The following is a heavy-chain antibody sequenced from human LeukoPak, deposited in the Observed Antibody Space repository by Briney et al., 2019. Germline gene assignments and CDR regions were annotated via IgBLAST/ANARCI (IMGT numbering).Heavy chain of an antibody. V-gene: IGHV1-8*02. Sequence: ASVKVSCKASGYTFTGYYMHWVRQAPGQGLEWMGWMNPNSGNTGYAQKFQGRVTMTRNTSISTAYMELSSLRSEDTAVYYCARVGFGAMIVVVSYYYYMDVWGKGTTVTVSS. D-gene: IGHD3-22*01. CDR3: ARVGFGAMIVVVSYYYYMDV. CDR2: MNPNSGNT. CDR1: GYTFTGYY. J-gene: IGHJ6*03.